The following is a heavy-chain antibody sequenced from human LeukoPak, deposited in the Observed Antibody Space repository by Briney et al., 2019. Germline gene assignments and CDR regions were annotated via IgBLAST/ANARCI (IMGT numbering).Heavy chain of an antibody. CDR1: GGSISSGSYY. Sequence: SQTLSLTXTVSGGSISSGSYYWSWIRQPAGKGLEWIGRIYTSGSTNYNPSLKSRVTISVDTSKNQFSLKLSSVTAADTAVYYCARTYYYDSSGYPKLNDYWGQGTLVTVSS. CDR2: IYTSGST. CDR3: ARTYYYDSSGYPKLNDY. D-gene: IGHD3-22*01. V-gene: IGHV4-61*02. J-gene: IGHJ4*02.